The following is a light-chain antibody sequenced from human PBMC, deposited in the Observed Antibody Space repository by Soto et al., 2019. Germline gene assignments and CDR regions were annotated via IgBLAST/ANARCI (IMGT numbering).Light chain of an antibody. V-gene: IGKV3-20*01. J-gene: IGKJ5*01. Sequence: SLSPGELSLPTGDRANLSCRARQSVGGSHFAWYQHKPGQPPRLLMYGVSSRATGIPDRFTGSGSGADLTLTISSLEPEDFAVYYCQVYGPSPPIPFGQGTRLEI. CDR1: QSVGGSH. CDR3: QVYGPSPPIP. CDR2: GVS.